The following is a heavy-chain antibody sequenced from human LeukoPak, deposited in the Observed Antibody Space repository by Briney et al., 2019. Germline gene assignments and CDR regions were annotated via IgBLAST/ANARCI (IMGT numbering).Heavy chain of an antibody. CDR2: IYEEGSNK. Sequence: ETSLTLSCAPSGFSFTNHYMRWVRPAPEKGLEWVANIYEEGSNKWHLGSVKGRFTVCRDNDRNALYLQMNSLRVEDTAVYYCGTDVGSSWKMYWGQGTLVTVSS. V-gene: IGHV3-7*01. CDR1: GFSFTNHY. J-gene: IGHJ4*02. D-gene: IGHD6-13*01. CDR3: GTDVGSSWKMY.